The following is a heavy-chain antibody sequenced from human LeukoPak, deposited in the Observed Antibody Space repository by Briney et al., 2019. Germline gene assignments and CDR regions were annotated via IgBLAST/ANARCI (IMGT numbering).Heavy chain of an antibody. J-gene: IGHJ6*04. D-gene: IGHD2-15*01. V-gene: IGHV3-21*01. CDR2: ISSSSSYI. CDR3: ARELGGGMDV. Sequence: GGSLRLSCAASGFTFRSYSMNWVRQAPGRGLEWVSSISSSSSYIYYADSVKGRFTISRDNAKNSLYLQMNSLRAEDTAVYYCARELGGGMDVWGKGTTVTVSS. CDR1: GFTFRSYS.